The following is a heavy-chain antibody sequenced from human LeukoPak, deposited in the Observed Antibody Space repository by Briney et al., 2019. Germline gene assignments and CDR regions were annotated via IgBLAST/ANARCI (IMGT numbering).Heavy chain of an antibody. Sequence: GGSLRLSCAASGFTFSDYYMNWIRQAPGKGLEWVSYIRSSGGIVYYADSVKGRFTISRDNAKNSLYLQMNSLRAEDTAVYYCASDFSTSFGYWGQGTLVTVSS. V-gene: IGHV3-11*04. D-gene: IGHD6-6*01. CDR2: IRSSGGIV. CDR1: GFTFSDYY. J-gene: IGHJ4*02. CDR3: ASDFSTSFGY.